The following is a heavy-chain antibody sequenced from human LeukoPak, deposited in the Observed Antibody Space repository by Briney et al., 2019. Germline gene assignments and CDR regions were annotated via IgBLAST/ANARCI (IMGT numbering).Heavy chain of an antibody. D-gene: IGHD3-10*01. CDR1: GYTFTNYA. Sequence: ASVKVSCKASGYTFTNYAIHWVRQAPGQRLEWMGWVNAGNGNTKYSQKFQGRVTITRDTSASTAYMELSSLRSEDTAVYYCARTITMVRGGHAFDIWGQGTMVTVSS. V-gene: IGHV1-3*01. CDR2: VNAGNGNT. CDR3: ARTITMVRGGHAFDI. J-gene: IGHJ3*02.